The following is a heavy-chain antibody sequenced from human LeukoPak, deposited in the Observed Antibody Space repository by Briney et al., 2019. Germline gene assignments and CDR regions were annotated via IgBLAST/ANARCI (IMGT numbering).Heavy chain of an antibody. CDR3: ARAPFPPGDNY. D-gene: IGHD2/OR15-2a*01. V-gene: IGHV1-8*01. Sequence: ASVRVSCTASVYTFTSFDIHWVRETTGQGVGWMGWMNPNSSNTGYAQKFQGRLTMTSSTSISTAYMEMSSLRSEDTAVYYCARAPFPPGDNYWGQGTLVTVSS. CDR1: VYTFTSFD. CDR2: MNPNSSNT. J-gene: IGHJ4*02.